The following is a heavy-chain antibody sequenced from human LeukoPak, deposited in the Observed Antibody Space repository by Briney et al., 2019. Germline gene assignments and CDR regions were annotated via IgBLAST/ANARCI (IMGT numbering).Heavy chain of an antibody. CDR1: GFRFSDFT. D-gene: IGHD2-15*01. J-gene: IGHJ4*02. V-gene: IGHV3-23*01. CDR3: AKEANKYCSGGSCYSDMVDY. CDR2: IGGRGGST. Sequence: GGSLRLSCAASGFRFSDFTMTWVRQAPGKGPEWVSAIGGRGGSTYYADSVGGRFTISRDNSKNTLYLQMNSLRAEDTAVYYCAKEANKYCSGGSCYSDMVDYWGQGTLVTVSS.